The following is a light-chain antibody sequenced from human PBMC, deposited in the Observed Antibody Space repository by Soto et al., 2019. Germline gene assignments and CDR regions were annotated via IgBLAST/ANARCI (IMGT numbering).Light chain of an antibody. Sequence: QMTQWPPTVSEPVGDTVTVTCGVSQSVSCWLARYQQKPGEAPKLLIYDASSLESGVPSRCSGSGSATEFTLTISSLQPDDFATYYCQQYKTFGQGTKVDIK. J-gene: IGKJ1*01. V-gene: IGKV1-5*01. CDR1: QSVSCW. CDR2: DAS. CDR3: QQYKT.